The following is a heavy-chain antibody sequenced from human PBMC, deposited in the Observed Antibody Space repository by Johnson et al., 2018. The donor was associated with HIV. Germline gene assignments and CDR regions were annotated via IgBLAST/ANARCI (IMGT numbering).Heavy chain of an antibody. CDR1: GFTFSSYA. V-gene: IGHV3-30-3*01. CDR3: ARDFKDSSSWYGAFDI. Sequence: QVQLVESGGGVVQPGRSLRLSCAASGFTFSSYAMHWVRQAPGNGLEWVAVISYDGSNKYYADSVKGRFTISRDNSKNTLYLQMNSLRAEDTAVYYCARDFKDSSSWYGAFDIWGQGTMVTVSS. CDR2: ISYDGSNK. D-gene: IGHD6-13*01. J-gene: IGHJ3*02.